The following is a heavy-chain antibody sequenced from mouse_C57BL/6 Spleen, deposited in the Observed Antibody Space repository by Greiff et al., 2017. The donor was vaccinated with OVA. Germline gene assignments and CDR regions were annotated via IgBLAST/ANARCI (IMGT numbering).Heavy chain of an antibody. CDR3: ARKGAMDY. J-gene: IGHJ4*01. V-gene: IGHV1-26*01. Sequence: EVKLQQSGPELVKPGASVKISCKASGYTFTDYYMNWVKQSHGKSLEWIGDINPNNGGTSYNQKFKGKATLTVDKSSSTAYMELRSLTSEDSAVYYCARKGAMDYWGQGTSVTVSS. CDR2: INPNNGGT. CDR1: GYTFTDYY.